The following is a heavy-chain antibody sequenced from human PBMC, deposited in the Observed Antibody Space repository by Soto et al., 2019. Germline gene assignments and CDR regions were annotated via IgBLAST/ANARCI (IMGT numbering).Heavy chain of an antibody. Sequence: QVQLQESGPGLVKPSQTLSLSCTVSGGSISSGGYYWSWIRQHPGRDLEWSGYSHYSGSTYYNQSLESRASIAVDTSKNQFSLSLSSVTAADTAVYYCARDLGSEQWFFDTWGQGTLVTVSS. D-gene: IGHD3-22*01. J-gene: IGHJ5*02. CDR2: SHYSGST. CDR3: ARDLGSEQWFFDT. V-gene: IGHV4-31*03. CDR1: GGSISSGGYY.